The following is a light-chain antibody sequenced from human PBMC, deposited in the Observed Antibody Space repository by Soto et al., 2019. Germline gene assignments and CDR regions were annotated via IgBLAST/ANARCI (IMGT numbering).Light chain of an antibody. CDR1: QSISSY. J-gene: IGKJ4*02. V-gene: IGKV1-39*01. Sequence: DIQMTQPPSSLSASVGARVTITCRASQSISSYLNWYRQKPGKAPKLLIYAASSLQSGVPSRFSGSVSGTDFTVTISSLHPEDFAAYCCKRSYSTHLTVGGGTKVEIK. CDR3: KRSYSTHLT. CDR2: AAS.